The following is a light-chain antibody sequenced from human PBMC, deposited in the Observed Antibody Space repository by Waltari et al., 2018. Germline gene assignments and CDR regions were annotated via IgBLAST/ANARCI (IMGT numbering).Light chain of an antibody. CDR2: DAS. CDR3: QQFKSFLIT. V-gene: IGKV1-13*02. CDR1: QGINSA. J-gene: IGKJ5*01. Sequence: AIQLTQSPSSLSASVGDRVTITCRARQGINSALAWYQQKQGKAPKLLIYDASRLESEVPSRFSGSGYGTDFTLTISSLQPEDFATYYCQQFKSFLITFGQGTRLEIK.